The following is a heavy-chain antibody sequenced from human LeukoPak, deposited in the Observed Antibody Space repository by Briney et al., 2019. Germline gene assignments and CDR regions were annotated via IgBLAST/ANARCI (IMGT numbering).Heavy chain of an antibody. CDR3: ARDLGILTGFDY. Sequence: RTGGSLRLSSAASGFTFSSYEMNWVRQAPGKGLEWVSYISSSGSTIYYADSVKGRFTISRDNAKNSLYLQMNSLRAEDTAVYYCARDLGILTGFDYWGQGTLVTVSS. CDR2: ISSSGSTI. D-gene: IGHD3-16*01. CDR1: GFTFSSYE. V-gene: IGHV3-48*03. J-gene: IGHJ4*02.